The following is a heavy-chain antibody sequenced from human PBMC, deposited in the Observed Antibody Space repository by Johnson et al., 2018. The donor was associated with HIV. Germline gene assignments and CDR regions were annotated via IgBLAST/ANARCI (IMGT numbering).Heavy chain of an antibody. CDR1: GFTFSSYA. J-gene: IGHJ3*02. CDR2: IPSDGSIK. D-gene: IGHD1-26*01. Sequence: QVQLVESGGGVVQPGRSLRLSCAASGFTFSSYAMHWVRQAPGKGLQWVGIIPSDGSIKYYADSVKGRFTISRDISKNTLYLQMNRLRTEDTALYYCAKLVGATHPLDIWGQGTMVTVSS. CDR3: AKLVGATHPLDI. V-gene: IGHV3-30*01.